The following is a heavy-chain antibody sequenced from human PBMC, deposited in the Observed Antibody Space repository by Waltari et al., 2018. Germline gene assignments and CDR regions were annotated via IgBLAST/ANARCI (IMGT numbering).Heavy chain of an antibody. V-gene: IGHV3-23*04. J-gene: IGHJ4*02. CDR2: ICGRGSST. CDR1: GFTFSSYA. D-gene: IGHD1-26*01. CDR3: AKWLLGGSGVWDY. Sequence: EVQLVESGGGLVQPGGSLRLSCAASGFTFSSYAMSWVRQAPGKGLEWVSAICGRGSSTYYADSVKGRLTISRDNSKNTLYLQMNSLRAEDTAVYYCAKWLLGGSGVWDYWGQGTLVTVSS.